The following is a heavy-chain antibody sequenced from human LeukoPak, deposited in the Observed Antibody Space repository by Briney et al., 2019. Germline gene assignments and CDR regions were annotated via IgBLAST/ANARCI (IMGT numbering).Heavy chain of an antibody. J-gene: IGHJ5*02. Sequence: SETVFLTCSVSGYSISSGFYWGWIRQSPGMGLQWLGSIFHRGTTFYNPSLKSRITISLDTSLNQFSLNLDSVTAADTAIYYCARGYYGSGSDYEGGWFDPWGQGTLVTVSS. CDR3: ARGYYGSGSDYEGGWFDP. CDR2: IFHRGTT. D-gene: IGHD3-10*01. V-gene: IGHV4-38-2*02. CDR1: GYSISSGFY.